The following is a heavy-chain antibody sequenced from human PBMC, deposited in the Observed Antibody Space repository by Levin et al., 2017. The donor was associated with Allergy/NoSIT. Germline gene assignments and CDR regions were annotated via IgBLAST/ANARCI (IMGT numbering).Heavy chain of an antibody. Sequence: GESLKISCAASGFTFSSYWMSWVRQAPGKGLEWVANIKQDGSEKYYVDSVKGRFTISRDNAKNSLYLQMNSLRAEDTAVYYCASYCSSSSCETGGVSRGYYWGQGTLVTVSS. CDR3: ASYCSSSSCETGGVSRGYY. J-gene: IGHJ4*02. CDR2: IKQDGSEK. D-gene: IGHD2-15*01. V-gene: IGHV3-7*01. CDR1: GFTFSSYW.